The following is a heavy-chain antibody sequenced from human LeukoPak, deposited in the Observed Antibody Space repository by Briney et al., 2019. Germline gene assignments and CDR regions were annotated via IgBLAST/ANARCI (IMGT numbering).Heavy chain of an antibody. D-gene: IGHD3-10*01. V-gene: IGHV3-48*01. J-gene: IGHJ4*02. CDR1: GFPFSSYS. Sequence: QAGGSLRLSCAVSGFPFSSYSMNWVRQAPGKGREWVSYISASGSNIYYLDAVKGRFTVSRDNAMNSLFLQMDRPRAEDTAIYYCVRVKGSYFDFWGQGTPVTVSS. CDR3: VRVKGSYFDF. CDR2: ISASGSNI.